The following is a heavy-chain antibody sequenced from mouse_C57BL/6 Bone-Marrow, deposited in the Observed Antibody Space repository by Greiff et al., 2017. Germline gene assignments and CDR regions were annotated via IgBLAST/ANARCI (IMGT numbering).Heavy chain of an antibody. J-gene: IGHJ3*01. CDR3: ARRGYYYGSSYSAWLAY. Sequence: QVQLQQPGAELVMPGASVKLSCKASGYTFTSYWMHWVKQRPGQGLEWIGEIDPSDSYTNYNQKFKGKSTLTVDKSSSTAYMQLSSLTSEDSAVYYCARRGYYYGSSYSAWLAYWGQGTLVTVSA. CDR2: IDPSDSYT. V-gene: IGHV1-69*01. CDR1: GYTFTSYW. D-gene: IGHD1-1*01.